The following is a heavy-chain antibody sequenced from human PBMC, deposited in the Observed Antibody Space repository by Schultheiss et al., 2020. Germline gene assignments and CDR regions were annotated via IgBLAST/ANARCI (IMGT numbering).Heavy chain of an antibody. Sequence: GSLRLSCAASGFTFSSYGMHWVRQAPGKGLEWVAVISYDGSNKYYADSVKGRFTISRDNSKNTLYLQMNSLRAEDTAVYYCAKAGGYIVGAIFVSYFDYWGQGTLVTVS. V-gene: IGHV3-30*18. CDR3: AKAGGYIVGAIFVSYFDY. J-gene: IGHJ4*02. CDR1: GFTFSSYG. D-gene: IGHD1-26*01. CDR2: ISYDGSNK.